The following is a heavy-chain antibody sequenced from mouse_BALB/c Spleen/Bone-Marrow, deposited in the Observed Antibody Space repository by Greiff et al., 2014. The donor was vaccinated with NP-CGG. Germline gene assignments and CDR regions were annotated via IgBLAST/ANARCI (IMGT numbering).Heavy chain of an antibody. CDR3: TREGIYFGYDVPMDY. Sequence: VKLMESGAELVGPGASVTLSCKASGYKFTDYEMHWVKQTPVHGLEWIGSIDPETGGTAYNQNFKGKATLTADRSSTTAYMELRSLTSEDSAVYYCTREGIYFGYDVPMDYWGQGTSVTVSS. V-gene: IGHV1-15*01. CDR2: IDPETGGT. D-gene: IGHD2-2*01. CDR1: GYKFTDYE. J-gene: IGHJ4*01.